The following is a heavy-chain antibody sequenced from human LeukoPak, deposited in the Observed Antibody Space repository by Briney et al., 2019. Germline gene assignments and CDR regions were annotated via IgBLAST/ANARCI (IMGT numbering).Heavy chain of an antibody. J-gene: IGHJ5*02. D-gene: IGHD6-19*01. Sequence: GGSLRLSCAASGFTFSSYSMNWVRQAPGKGLEWVSSISSSSSYIYYADSVKGRFTISRDNAKNSLYLQMNSLRAEDTAVYYCARELGYSSEVSWFDPWGQGTLVTVSS. CDR1: GFTFSSYS. V-gene: IGHV3-21*01. CDR3: ARELGYSSEVSWFDP. CDR2: ISSSSSYI.